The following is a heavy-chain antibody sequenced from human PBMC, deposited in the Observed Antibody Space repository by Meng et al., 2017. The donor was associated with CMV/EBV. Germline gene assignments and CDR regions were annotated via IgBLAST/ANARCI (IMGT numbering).Heavy chain of an antibody. J-gene: IGHJ3*02. V-gene: IGHV5-51*01. CDR3: ARRRRGGYGGYEAVNI. Sequence: GESLKISRKGSGYSFSTYWIGRVRQMPGKGLEWMGSIYGGDSETRYSPSFQGQVPISADKSNSAAYLQWSSLKSSDTAMYYCARRRRGGYGGYEAVNIWGQGTMVTVSS. CDR2: IYGGDSET. D-gene: IGHD5-12*01. CDR1: GYSFSTYW.